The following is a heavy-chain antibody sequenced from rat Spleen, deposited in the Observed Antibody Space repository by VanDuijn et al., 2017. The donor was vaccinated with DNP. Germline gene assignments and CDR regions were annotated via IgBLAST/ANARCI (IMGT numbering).Heavy chain of an antibody. J-gene: IGHJ1*01. CDR2: ISTGVGDT. V-gene: IGHV5-25*01. CDR3: ATRGLGARYYWSFDL. CDR1: GFIFNGFN. Sequence: EVQVVESGGGLVRPGMSMKLSCNASGFIFNGFNMVWVRQTPTKGLEWDASISTGVGDTYDRSSVQGRFTVSRDNARSTLFLQMDSLRSEDTATYYCATRGLGARYYWSFDLWGPGTMVTVSS. D-gene: IGHD5-1*01.